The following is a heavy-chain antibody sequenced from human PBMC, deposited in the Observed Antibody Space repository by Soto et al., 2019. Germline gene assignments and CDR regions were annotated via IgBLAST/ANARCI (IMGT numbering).Heavy chain of an antibody. Sequence: SETLSLTCTVSGCSISSYYWSWIRQPPGKGLEWIGYIYYSGSTNYNPSLKSRVTISVDTSKNQFSLKLSSVTAADTAVYYCARAWGYYFDYWGQGTLVTVSS. D-gene: IGHD3-16*01. J-gene: IGHJ4*02. CDR1: GCSISSYY. CDR3: ARAWGYYFDY. V-gene: IGHV4-59*01. CDR2: IYYSGST.